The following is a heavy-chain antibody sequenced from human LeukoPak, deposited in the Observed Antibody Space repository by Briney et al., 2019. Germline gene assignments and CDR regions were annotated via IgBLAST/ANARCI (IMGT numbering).Heavy chain of an antibody. J-gene: IGHJ6*01. CDR3: ARATNFYYYYGMDV. V-gene: IGHV1-46*01. CDR1: GYTFTSYY. CDR2: INPSSGAT. Sequence: ASVKVTHMTSGYTFTSYYIHWVRQAPGQGLEWMGIINPSSGATNYAQKFQGRVTMTRDTSTSSVYMELSSQRSEDTAVYYCARATNFYYYYGMDVWGEG. D-gene: IGHD1-26*01.